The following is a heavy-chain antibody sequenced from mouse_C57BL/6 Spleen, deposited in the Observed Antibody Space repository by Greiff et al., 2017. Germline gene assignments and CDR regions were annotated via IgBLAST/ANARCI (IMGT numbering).Heavy chain of an antibody. CDR3: AKNYYDYDGFAY. V-gene: IGHV1-43*01. D-gene: IGHD2-4*01. J-gene: IGHJ3*01. CDR1: GYSFTGYY. Sequence: EVQLQQSGPELVKPGASVKISCKASGYSFTGYYMHWVKQSSEKSLEWIGEINPSTGGTSYNQKFKGKATLTVDKSSSTAYMQLKSLTSEDSAVYYCAKNYYDYDGFAYWGQGTLVTVSA. CDR2: INPSTGGT.